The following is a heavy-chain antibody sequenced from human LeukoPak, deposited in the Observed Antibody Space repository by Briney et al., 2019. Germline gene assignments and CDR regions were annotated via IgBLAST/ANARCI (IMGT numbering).Heavy chain of an antibody. J-gene: IGHJ3*02. Sequence: SETLSFTCTVSGDSISSYYWSWLRLPAGKGLEWIGRIYTSGITNYNPSLQSRVTISLDTSRNQFSLTLTSLAAADTAIYYCARGQRSQAFDIWGPGT. V-gene: IGHV4-4*07. CDR1: GDSISSYY. CDR2: IYTSGIT. CDR3: ARGQRSQAFDI.